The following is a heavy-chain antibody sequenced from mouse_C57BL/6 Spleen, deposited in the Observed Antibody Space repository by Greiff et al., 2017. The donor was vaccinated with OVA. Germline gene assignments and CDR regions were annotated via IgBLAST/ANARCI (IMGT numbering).Heavy chain of an antibody. J-gene: IGHJ3*01. V-gene: IGHV5-17*01. D-gene: IGHD2-1*01. Sequence: DVMLVESGGGLVKPGGSLKLSCAASGFTFSDYGMHWVRQAPEKGLEWVAYISSGSSTIYYADTVKGRFTISRDNAKNTLFLQMTSLRSEDTAMYYCARLGGIYYGNYAFAYWGQGTLVTVSA. CDR1: GFTFSDYG. CDR2: ISSGSSTI. CDR3: ARLGGIYYGNYAFAY.